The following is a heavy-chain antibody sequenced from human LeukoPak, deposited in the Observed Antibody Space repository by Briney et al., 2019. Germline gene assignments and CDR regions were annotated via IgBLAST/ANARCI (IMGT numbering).Heavy chain of an antibody. V-gene: IGHV3-23*01. CDR3: ARELRGGYCSGGSCSKMYYFDY. D-gene: IGHD2-15*01. CDR1: GFTFRDYA. J-gene: IGHJ4*02. CDR2: ISGSGSTT. Sequence: GGSLRLSCAASGFTFRDYAMSWVRQAPGKGLEWVSTISGSGSTTYYADLVRGRFTISRDNSKNTLYLQMNSLRAEDTAVYYCARELRGGYCSGGSCSKMYYFDYWGQGTLVTVSS.